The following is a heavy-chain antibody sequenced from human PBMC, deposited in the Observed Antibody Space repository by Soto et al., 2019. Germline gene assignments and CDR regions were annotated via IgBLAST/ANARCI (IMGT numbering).Heavy chain of an antibody. CDR3: ARDFWSGTQYYYYGMDV. J-gene: IGHJ6*02. V-gene: IGHV1-69*13. D-gene: IGHD3-3*01. CDR2: IIPIFGTA. Sequence: ASVKVSCKASGGTFSSYTISWVRQAPGQGLEWMGGIIPIFGTANYAQKFQGRVTITADESTSTAYMELSSLRSEDTAVYYCARDFWSGTQYYYYGMDVWGQGTTVTVSS. CDR1: GGTFSSYT.